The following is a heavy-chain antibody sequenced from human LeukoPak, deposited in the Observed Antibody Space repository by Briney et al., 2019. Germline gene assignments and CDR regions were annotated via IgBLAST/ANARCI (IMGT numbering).Heavy chain of an antibody. Sequence: ASVKVSCKVSGYTLTELSIHWVRQAPGKGLEWMGGFDPEDGETIYAQKFQGRVTMTEDTSTDTAYMELSSLRSEDTAVYYCATAVPAASDFDYWGQGTLVTVSS. CDR2: FDPEDGET. D-gene: IGHD2-2*01. J-gene: IGHJ4*02. V-gene: IGHV1-24*01. CDR3: ATAVPAASDFDY. CDR1: GYTLTELS.